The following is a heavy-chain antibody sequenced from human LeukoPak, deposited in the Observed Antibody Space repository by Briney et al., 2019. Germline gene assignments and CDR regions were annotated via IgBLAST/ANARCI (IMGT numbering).Heavy chain of an antibody. CDR1: GYTFTGYY. CDR2: INPNSGGT. Sequence: ASVKVSCKASGYTFTGYYMHWVRQAPGQGLEWMGWINPNSGGTNYAQKFQGRVTMTRDTSISTAYMELSRLRSDDIAVYYCARGRFDSGSYYGDWFDPWGQGTLVTVSS. D-gene: IGHD1-26*01. J-gene: IGHJ5*02. V-gene: IGHV1-2*02. CDR3: ARGRFDSGSYYGDWFDP.